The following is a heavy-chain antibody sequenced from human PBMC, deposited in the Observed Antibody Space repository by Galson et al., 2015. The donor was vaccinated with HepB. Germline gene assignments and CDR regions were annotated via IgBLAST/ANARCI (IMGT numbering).Heavy chain of an antibody. D-gene: IGHD6-13*01. CDR2: ISYDGSNK. V-gene: IGHV3-30*18. CDR1: GFTFSSYR. CDR3: AKEYSSSFRLDYFDY. J-gene: IGHJ4*02. Sequence: SLRLSCAASGFTFSSYRMHWVRQAPGKGLEWVAVISYDGSNKYYADSVKGRFTISRDNSKNTLYLQMNSLRAEDTAVYYCAKEYSSSFRLDYFDYWGQGTLVTVSS.